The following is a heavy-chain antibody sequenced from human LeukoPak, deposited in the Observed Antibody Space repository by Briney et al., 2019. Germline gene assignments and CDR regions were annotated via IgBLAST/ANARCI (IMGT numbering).Heavy chain of an antibody. Sequence: PGGSLRLSCVASGFTFDDYGMSWVRQAPGKGLEWVSAISGSGGSTYYADSVKGRFTISRDNSKNTLYLQMNSLRAEDTAVYYCAKDPYYTLGPDYWGQGTLVTVSS. CDR2: ISGSGGST. V-gene: IGHV3-23*01. CDR1: GFTFDDYG. D-gene: IGHD3-10*01. J-gene: IGHJ4*02. CDR3: AKDPYYTLGPDY.